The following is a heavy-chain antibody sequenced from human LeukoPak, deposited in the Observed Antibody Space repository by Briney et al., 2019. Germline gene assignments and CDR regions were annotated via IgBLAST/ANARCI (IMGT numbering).Heavy chain of an antibody. CDR3: AKGGGSIGRSYYFDY. CDR2: INHSGST. V-gene: IGHV4-34*01. CDR1: GGSFSGYY. D-gene: IGHD2-15*01. J-gene: IGHJ4*02. Sequence: SETLSLTCAVYGGSFSGYYWSWVRQPPGKGLEWIGEINHSGSTNYNPSLKSRVTISVDTSKNQFSLKLSSVTAADTAVYYCAKGGGSIGRSYYFDYWGQGTLVTVSS.